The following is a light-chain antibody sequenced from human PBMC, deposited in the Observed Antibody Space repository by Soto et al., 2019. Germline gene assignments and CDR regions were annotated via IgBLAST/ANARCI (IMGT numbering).Light chain of an antibody. CDR1: SSDVGSYNL. J-gene: IGLJ3*02. CDR3: CSYAGSSTNGV. CDR2: EVS. Sequence: QSVLTQPASVSGSPGQSITISCTGTSSDVGSYNLVSWYQQHPGKAPKLIIYEVSERPSGVSYRFSGSKSASTASLTISGLQAEDEADYYCCSYAGSSTNGVFGGGTKLTVL. V-gene: IGLV2-23*02.